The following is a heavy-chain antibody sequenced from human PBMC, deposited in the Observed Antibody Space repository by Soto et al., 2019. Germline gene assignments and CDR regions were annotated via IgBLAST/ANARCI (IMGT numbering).Heavy chain of an antibody. CDR2: IWYDGSNK. V-gene: IGHV3-33*01. Sequence: HPGGSLRLSCAASGFTFSSYGMHWVRQAPGKGLEWVAVIWYDGSNKYYADSVKGRFTISRDNSKNTLYLQMNSLRAEDTAVYYCARDVYNWNDGLLDYWGQGTLVTVSS. D-gene: IGHD1-20*01. CDR1: GFTFSSYG. J-gene: IGHJ4*02. CDR3: ARDVYNWNDGLLDY.